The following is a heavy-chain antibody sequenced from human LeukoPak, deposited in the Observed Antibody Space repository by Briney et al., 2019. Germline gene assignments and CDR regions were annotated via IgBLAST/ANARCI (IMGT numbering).Heavy chain of an antibody. Sequence: GGSLRLSCAASGFTFDDYGMSWVRQAPGKGLEWVSGINWNGGSTGYADSVKGRFTISRDNAKNSLYLQMNSLRAEDTALYYCERVISPGGRYDVEYFVYWGQGTLVPVSS. CDR1: GFTFDDYG. V-gene: IGHV3-20*04. J-gene: IGHJ4*02. CDR2: INWNGGST. D-gene: IGHD3-22*01. CDR3: ERVISPGGRYDVEYFVY.